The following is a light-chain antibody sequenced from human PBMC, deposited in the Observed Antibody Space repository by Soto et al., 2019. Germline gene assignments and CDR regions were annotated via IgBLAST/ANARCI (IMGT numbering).Light chain of an antibody. CDR2: DVS. V-gene: IGLV2-14*01. Sequence: QSALTQPASVSGSPGQSITISCTGTSSDVGGYNYVSWYQQHPGKAPKLMIYDVSNRPSGVSNRFSGSKSGNTASLTISGLQAEDEADYYCSSYTSSSTLWVFGGGIQLTVL. CDR1: SSDVGGYNY. J-gene: IGLJ3*02. CDR3: SSYTSSSTLWV.